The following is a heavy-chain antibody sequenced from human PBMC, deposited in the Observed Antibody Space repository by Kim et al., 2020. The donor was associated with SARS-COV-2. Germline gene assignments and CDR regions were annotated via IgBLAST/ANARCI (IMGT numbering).Heavy chain of an antibody. Sequence: TYYPGSVKGRFTISRENAKNSLYLQMNSLRAGDTAVYYCARGTSDYGLDYWGQGTLVTVSS. CDR2: T. D-gene: IGHD4-17*01. J-gene: IGHJ4*02. CDR3: ARGTSDYGLDY. V-gene: IGHV3-13*01.